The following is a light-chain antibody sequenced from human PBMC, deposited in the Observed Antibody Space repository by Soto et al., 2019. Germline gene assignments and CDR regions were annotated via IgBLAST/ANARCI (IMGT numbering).Light chain of an antibody. Sequence: DVVVTQSPLSLSVTLGQPASISCRCSQSLVYSDGRTYLTWFQQRPGQSPRRLIYKVSNLDSGVPERFSGSGSGNNFILKISRVEAEDVGLYYCMQGTHVPFTFGQGTRLEIK. J-gene: IGKJ5*01. CDR3: MQGTHVPFT. CDR2: KVS. V-gene: IGKV2D-30*01. CDR1: QSLVYSDGRTY.